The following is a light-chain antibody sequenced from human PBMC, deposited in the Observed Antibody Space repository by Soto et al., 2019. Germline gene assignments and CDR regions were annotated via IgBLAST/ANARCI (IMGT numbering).Light chain of an antibody. CDR1: QSVTNSY. J-gene: IGKJ1*01. V-gene: IGKV3-20*01. CDR2: EAS. Sequence: EIVLAQSPGTLSLPPGERATLSCRASQSVTNSYLAWYQQKPGQAPRLLIYEASSRATGIPDRFSGSGSGTDFTLTISRLEPEDFAVYYCQQYGNSPRTFGQGTKVEIK. CDR3: QQYGNSPRT.